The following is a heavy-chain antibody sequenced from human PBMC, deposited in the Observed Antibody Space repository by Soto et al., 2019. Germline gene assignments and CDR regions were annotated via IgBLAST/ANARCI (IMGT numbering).Heavy chain of an antibody. CDR2: IGTAGDT. CDR1: GFTFSSYD. CDR3: ARGGYSSGHDAFDI. V-gene: IGHV3-13*01. D-gene: IGHD6-19*01. J-gene: IGHJ3*02. Sequence: EVQLVESGGGLVQPGGSLRLSCAASGFTFSSYDMHWVRQATGKGLEWVSAIGTAGDTYYPGSVKGRFTISREYAKNALYLQMNSLRAGDTAVYYCARGGYSSGHDAFDIWGQGTMVTVSS.